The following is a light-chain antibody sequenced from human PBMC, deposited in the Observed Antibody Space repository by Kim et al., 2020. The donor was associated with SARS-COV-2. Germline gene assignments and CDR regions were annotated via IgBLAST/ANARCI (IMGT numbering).Light chain of an antibody. CDR1: SLRNYY. CDR2: GKN. CDR3: NSRDSSGNHLV. J-gene: IGLJ3*02. V-gene: IGLV3-19*01. Sequence: SSELTQDPAVSVALGQTVRITCQGDSLRNYYATWYQQKPGQAPVLVIYGKNNRPSGIPDRFSGSGSGNTASLTVTGAQAEDEADYYCNSRDSSGNHLVFGGGTQLTV.